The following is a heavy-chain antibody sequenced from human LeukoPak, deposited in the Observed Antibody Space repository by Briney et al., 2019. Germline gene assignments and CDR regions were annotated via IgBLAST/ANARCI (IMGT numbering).Heavy chain of an antibody. D-gene: IGHD6-13*01. CDR2: INPNSGGT. V-gene: IGHV1-2*04. J-gene: IGHJ4*02. CDR3: AREGGYSSSWTAWDY. CDR1: GYTFTGYY. Sequence: VASVKVSCKASGYTFTGYYMHWVRQAPGQGLEWMGWINPNSGGTNYAQKFQGWVTMTRDTSISTAYMELSRLRSDDTAVYYCAREGGYSSSWTAWDYWGQGTLVTVSS.